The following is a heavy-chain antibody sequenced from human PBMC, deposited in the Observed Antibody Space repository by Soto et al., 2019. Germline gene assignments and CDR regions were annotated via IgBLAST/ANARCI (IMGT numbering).Heavy chain of an antibody. CDR3: ARDQAERRGIAAAGDAFDI. CDR1: GFTCSSYG. Sequence: QVQLVESGGGVVQPGRSLRLSCAASGFTCSSYGMHWVRQAPGKGLEWVAVIWYDGSNKYYADSVKGRFTISRDNSKNTLYLQMNSLRAEDTAVYYCARDQAERRGIAAAGDAFDIWGQGTMVTVSS. J-gene: IGHJ3*02. CDR2: IWYDGSNK. D-gene: IGHD6-13*01. V-gene: IGHV3-33*01.